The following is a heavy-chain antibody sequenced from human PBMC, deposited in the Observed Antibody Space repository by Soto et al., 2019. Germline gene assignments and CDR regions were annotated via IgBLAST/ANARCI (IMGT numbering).Heavy chain of an antibody. D-gene: IGHD5-12*01. CDR2: ISAYNGNT. J-gene: IGHJ4*02. Sequence: QVQLVQSGAEVKKPGASVKVSCKASGYTFTSYAISWVRQAPGQGLEWMGWISAYNGNTNYSQKLQGRVTITIDTATCTASMELRLRRPGAAAAYFCARDRAAGGSFDYWGQGTLVTVSS. CDR3: ARDRAAGGSFDY. V-gene: IGHV1-18*01. CDR1: GYTFTSYA.